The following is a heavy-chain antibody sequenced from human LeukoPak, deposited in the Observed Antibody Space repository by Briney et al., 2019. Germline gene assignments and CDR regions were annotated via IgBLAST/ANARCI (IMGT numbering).Heavy chain of an antibody. V-gene: IGHV3-66*01. Sequence: GGSLRLSCAASGFTVSSNYMSWVRQTPGKGLEWVSVIYSGGSTYYADSVKGRFTISRDNSKNTLYLQMNSLRAEDTAVYYCARERTAAGTRAFDIWGQGTMVTVSS. CDR3: ARERTAAGTRAFDI. CDR1: GFTVSSNY. CDR2: IYSGGST. J-gene: IGHJ3*02. D-gene: IGHD6-13*01.